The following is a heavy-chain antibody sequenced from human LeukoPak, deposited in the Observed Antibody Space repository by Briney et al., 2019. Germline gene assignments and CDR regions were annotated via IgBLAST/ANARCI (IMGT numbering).Heavy chain of an antibody. CDR3: ASYYDSSGVDAFDI. J-gene: IGHJ3*02. Sequence: SETLSLTCTVSGGSISSGGYYWSWIRQHPGKGLEWIGYIYYSGSTYYNPSLKSRVTISVDTSKNQFSLKLSSVTAADTAVYYCASYYDSSGVDAFDIWGQGTMVTVSS. D-gene: IGHD3-22*01. CDR2: IYYSGST. CDR1: GGSISSGGYY. V-gene: IGHV4-31*03.